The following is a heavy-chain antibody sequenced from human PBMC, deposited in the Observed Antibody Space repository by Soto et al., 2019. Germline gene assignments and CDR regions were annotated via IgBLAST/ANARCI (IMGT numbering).Heavy chain of an antibody. CDR2: IYSGGST. J-gene: IGHJ1*01. D-gene: IGHD4-17*01. Sequence: EVQLVESGGGLVQPGGSLRLSCAASGFTVSSNYISWVRQAPGKGLEWVSVIYSGGSTYYAVSVKGRFTISRDNSKNTLYLQLNSRRAEDRAVYYCARYFVHGDHAEYCHQWGQGTLVTVSS. V-gene: IGHV3-66*01. CDR3: ARYFVHGDHAEYCHQ. CDR1: GFTVSSNY.